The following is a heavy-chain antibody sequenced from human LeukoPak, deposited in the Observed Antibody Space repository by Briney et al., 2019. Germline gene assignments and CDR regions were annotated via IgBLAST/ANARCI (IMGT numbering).Heavy chain of an antibody. Sequence: SVKVSCKASGGTFSSYAISWVRQAPGRGLEWMGRIIPILGIANYAQKFQGRVTITADKSTSTAYMELSSLRSEDTAVYYCASIVAGYCSSTSCYPPWGQGTLVTVSS. CDR1: GGTFSSYA. CDR2: IIPILGIA. D-gene: IGHD2-2*01. J-gene: IGHJ5*02. CDR3: ASIVAGYCSSTSCYPP. V-gene: IGHV1-69*04.